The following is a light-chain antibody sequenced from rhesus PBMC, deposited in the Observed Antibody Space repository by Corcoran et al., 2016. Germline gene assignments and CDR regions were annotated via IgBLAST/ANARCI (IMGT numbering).Light chain of an antibody. J-gene: IGKJ2*01. Sequence: QVILTQSPATLSLSPGERATLSCRASQSVSSYLAWYQQKPGQAPRPLIYGASSRATGIPDLFSCSGSGTRFTLTISNLETVDGGVYRCYQHSSGYSFGQGTKVEIK. V-gene: IGKV3-10*01. CDR1: QSVSSY. CDR3: YQHSSGYS. CDR2: GAS.